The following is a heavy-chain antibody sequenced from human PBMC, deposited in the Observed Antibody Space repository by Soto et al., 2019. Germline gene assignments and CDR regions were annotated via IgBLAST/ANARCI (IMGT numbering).Heavy chain of an antibody. CDR1: GYTFTSYG. D-gene: IGHD3-10*01. Sequence: ASVKVSCKASGYTFTSYGISWVRQAPGQGLEWMGWISAYNCNTNYAQKLQGRATMTTDTSTSTAYMELRSLRSDDTAVYYCARDTPRITMVRGVIIKPYFDYWGQGTLVTVSS. CDR3: ARDTPRITMVRGVIIKPYFDY. J-gene: IGHJ4*02. V-gene: IGHV1-18*04. CDR2: ISAYNCNT.